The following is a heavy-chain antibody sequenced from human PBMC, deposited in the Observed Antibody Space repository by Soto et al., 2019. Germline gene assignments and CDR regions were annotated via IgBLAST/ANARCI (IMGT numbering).Heavy chain of an antibody. CDR3: AREDYGALYFDY. V-gene: IGHV3-30*09. D-gene: IGHD4-17*01. CDR1: GFTFGHYA. CDR2: IAYDGSNK. J-gene: IGHJ4*02. Sequence: GGSLKLCCSASGFTFGHYAMHWVRQAPGKGLEWVAVIAYDGSNKHYADSVKGRLAGSRDNSRNTLYLHMNSLRDGDTAVYYCAREDYGALYFDYWGQGTLVTVSS.